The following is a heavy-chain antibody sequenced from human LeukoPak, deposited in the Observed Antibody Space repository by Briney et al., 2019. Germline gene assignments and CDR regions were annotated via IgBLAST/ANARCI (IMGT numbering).Heavy chain of an antibody. D-gene: IGHD4-17*01. Sequence: GASVKVSCKASGYTFTGYYMHWVRQAPGQGLEWMGIINPSGGSTSYAQKFQGRVTMTRDMSTSTVYMELSSLRSEDTAVYYCVFHHRYDDYGDSHWHYWGQGTLVTVSS. CDR2: INPSGGST. CDR1: GYTFTGYY. V-gene: IGHV1-46*01. J-gene: IGHJ4*02. CDR3: VFHHRYDDYGDSHWHY.